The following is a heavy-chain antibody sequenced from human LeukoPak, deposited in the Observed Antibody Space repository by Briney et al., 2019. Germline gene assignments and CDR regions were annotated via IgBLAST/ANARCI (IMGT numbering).Heavy chain of an antibody. V-gene: IGHV1-69*13. Sequence: SVKVSCKASGGTFSSYAISWVRQATGQGLEWVGGIIPIFGTANYAQKFHGRVTITADQSTSTAYMALTRLRSEEADVYYGAGTIAVSESVAFDIWGQGTMVTVSS. CDR3: AGTIAVSESVAFDI. CDR1: GGTFSSYA. J-gene: IGHJ3*02. CDR2: IIPIFGTA. D-gene: IGHD6-19*01.